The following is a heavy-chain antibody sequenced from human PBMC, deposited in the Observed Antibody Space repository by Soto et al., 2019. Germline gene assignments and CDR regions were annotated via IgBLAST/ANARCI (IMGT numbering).Heavy chain of an antibody. CDR3: SRGILV. J-gene: IGHJ4*02. Sequence: QVQLQESGPGLVKPSQTLSLTCTVSGGSINSGGYCWSWIRQHPGKGLDWIGCISYGGSTSYNPSLKSRVTISVDTSKNQFSLKLTSVTAADTAVYFCSRGILVWGQGALITVSS. D-gene: IGHD5-18*01. CDR1: GGSINSGGYC. V-gene: IGHV4-31*03. CDR2: ISYGGST.